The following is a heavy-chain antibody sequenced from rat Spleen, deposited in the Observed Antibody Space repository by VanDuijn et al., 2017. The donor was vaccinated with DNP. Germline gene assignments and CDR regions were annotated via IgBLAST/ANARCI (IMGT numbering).Heavy chain of an antibody. CDR2: ITGGSGTT. CDR1: GFIFSSYW. V-gene: IGHV5-58*01. J-gene: IGHJ2*01. Sequence: EVQLVESGGGLVQPGGSLKLSCVASGFIFSSYWMYWFRQAPGKGLEWIASITGGSGTTSYPDSVKGRFTISRDNAVNIVYLQMNSLRSEDTATYYCAKDRDYGSDYWGQGVMVTVSS. CDR3: AKDRDYGSDY. D-gene: IGHD1-11*01.